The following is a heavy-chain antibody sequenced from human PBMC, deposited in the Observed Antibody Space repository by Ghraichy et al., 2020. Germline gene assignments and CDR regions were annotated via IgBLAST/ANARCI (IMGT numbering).Heavy chain of an antibody. D-gene: IGHD2-15*01. J-gene: IGHJ4*02. CDR2: SRNKVNSYTT. CDR3: AKAIGYCTGGSCYADDY. Sequence: GGSLRLSCAASGFTFSDHYMDWVRQAPGKGLEWVGRSRNKVNSYTTEYAASVKGRFTISRDDSINSLYLQMNSLKSDDTAVYYCAKAIGYCTGGSCYADDYLGQGTLVTVSS. V-gene: IGHV3-72*01. CDR1: GFTFSDHY.